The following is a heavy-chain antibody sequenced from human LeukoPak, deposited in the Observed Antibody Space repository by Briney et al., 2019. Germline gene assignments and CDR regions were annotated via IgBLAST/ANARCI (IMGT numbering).Heavy chain of an antibody. D-gene: IGHD2-15*01. V-gene: IGHV5-51*01. CDR2: IYPGDSDT. CDR1: GYSFTSYW. CDR3: ARRDQNCSGGSCYPYYFDY. Sequence: GESLNISCKGSGYSFTSYWIGWVRQMPGKGLEWMGIIYPGDSDTRYRPSFQGQVTISADKSVSTAYLQWSSLKASDTAMYYCARRDQNCSGGSCYPYYFDYWGQGTLVTVSS. J-gene: IGHJ4*02.